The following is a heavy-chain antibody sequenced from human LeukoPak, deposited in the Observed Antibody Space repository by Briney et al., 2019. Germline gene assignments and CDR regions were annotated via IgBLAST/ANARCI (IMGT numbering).Heavy chain of an antibody. V-gene: IGHV3-23*01. CDR2: ISGSGGNT. J-gene: IGHJ4*02. D-gene: IGHD1-26*01. Sequence: GGSLRLSCAASGFTFSNYAMNWVRQAPGKGLEWVSSISGSGGNTYNAASVKGRFTISRDNSKNTLYLQVNSLGAEDTAVYYCAKGNMAGGGNDHWGQGTLVTVSS. CDR3: AKGNMAGGGNDH. CDR1: GFTFSNYA.